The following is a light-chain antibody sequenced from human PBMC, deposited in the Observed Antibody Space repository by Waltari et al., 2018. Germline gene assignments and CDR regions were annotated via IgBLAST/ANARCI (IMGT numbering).Light chain of an antibody. CDR1: RSYVGTSNL. J-gene: IGLJ1*01. V-gene: IGLV2-23*01. CDR2: ENN. CDR3: CSYAGSGTYV. Sequence: QSALAQPASVSGSPGQSITISCTGTRSYVGTSNLVSCYQQHPGEAPNLMIYENNKRPSGVSHRFSGSHSGKTASLIISGLQAEDEADYHCCSYAGSGTYVFGTGTKVSVL.